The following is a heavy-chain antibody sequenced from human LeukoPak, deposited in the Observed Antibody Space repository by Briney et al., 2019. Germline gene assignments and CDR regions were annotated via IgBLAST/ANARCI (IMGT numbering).Heavy chain of an antibody. D-gene: IGHD5-24*01. V-gene: IGHV3-21*01. J-gene: IGHJ4*02. Sequence: PGGSLRLSCAASGFTFSSYSMNWVRQAPGKGLEWVSSISTSSSYIYYADSVKGRFTISRDNAKNSLYLQMNTQRAEDTAVYYCARPRGNVEMAAIPFDYWGQGTLVTVSS. CDR3: ARPRGNVEMAAIPFDY. CDR1: GFTFSSYS. CDR2: ISTSSSYI.